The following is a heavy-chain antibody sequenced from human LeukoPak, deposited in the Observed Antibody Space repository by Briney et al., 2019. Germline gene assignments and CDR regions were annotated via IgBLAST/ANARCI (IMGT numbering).Heavy chain of an antibody. J-gene: IGHJ4*02. Sequence: GGSLRLSCAASGFTFSNHWLHWVRQAPGKGLVWVSRINSDGSSTSYADSVKGRFTISRDNAKNTLYLQMNSLRAEDTAVYYCARDFRSSSSWRLVDYWGQGTLVTVSS. CDR3: ARDFRSSSSWRLVDY. V-gene: IGHV3-74*01. D-gene: IGHD6-13*01. CDR1: GFTFSNHW. CDR2: INSDGSST.